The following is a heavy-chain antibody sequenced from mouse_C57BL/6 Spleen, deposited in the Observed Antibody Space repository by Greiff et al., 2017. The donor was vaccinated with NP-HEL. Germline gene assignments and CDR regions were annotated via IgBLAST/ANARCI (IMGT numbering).Heavy chain of an antibody. CDR1: GYTFTDYE. Sequence: QVQLQQSGAELVRPGASVTLSCKASGYTFTDYEMHWVKQTPVHGLDWIGAIDPETGGTAYNQKFKGKATLTADKSSSTAYMELRSLTSEDSAVYYCTREGGWGTGTTVTVSS. CDR2: IDPETGGT. V-gene: IGHV1-15*01. J-gene: IGHJ1*03. CDR3: TREGG.